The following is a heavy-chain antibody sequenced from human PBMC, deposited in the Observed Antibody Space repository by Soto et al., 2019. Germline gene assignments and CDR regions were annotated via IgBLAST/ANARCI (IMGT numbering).Heavy chain of an antibody. CDR1: GGSISSGDYY. D-gene: IGHD4-4*01. V-gene: IGHV4-30-4*01. CDR2: IYYSGST. J-gene: IGHJ6*02. Sequence: QVQLQESGPGLVKPSQTLSLTCTVSGGSISSGDYYWSWNRQPPGKGLDWIGYIYYSGSTYYNPSLKSRVTISVDTSKNQFSLKLSSVTAADTAVYYCASWMRGSVPDYIYGMDVWGQGTTVTVSS. CDR3: ASWMRGSVPDYIYGMDV.